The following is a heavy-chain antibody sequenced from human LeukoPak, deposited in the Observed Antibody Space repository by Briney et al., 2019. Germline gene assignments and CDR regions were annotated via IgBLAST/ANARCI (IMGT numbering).Heavy chain of an antibody. Sequence: SGGSLRLSCAASGFTFSSYAMSWVRQAPGKGLEWVSSISSSSSYIYYADSVKGRFTISRDNSKNTLYLQMNSLRAEDTAVYYCAKDLFYGDYPYWYFDLWGRGTLVTVSS. CDR3: AKDLFYGDYPYWYFDL. CDR1: GFTFSSYA. CDR2: ISSSSSYI. J-gene: IGHJ2*01. D-gene: IGHD4-17*01. V-gene: IGHV3-23*01.